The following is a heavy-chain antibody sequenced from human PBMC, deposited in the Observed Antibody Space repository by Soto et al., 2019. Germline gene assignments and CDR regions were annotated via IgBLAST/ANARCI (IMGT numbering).Heavy chain of an antibody. CDR3: ARADYDILTGGQTGYYYYGMDV. CDR1: GGSISSYY. J-gene: IGHJ6*02. Sequence: SETLSLTCTVSGGSISSYYWSWIRQPPGKGLEWIGYIYYSGSTNYNPSLKSRVTISVDTSKNQFSLKLSSVTAADTAVYYCARADYDILTGGQTGYYYYGMDVWGQGTTVTVSS. D-gene: IGHD3-9*01. CDR2: IYYSGST. V-gene: IGHV4-59*01.